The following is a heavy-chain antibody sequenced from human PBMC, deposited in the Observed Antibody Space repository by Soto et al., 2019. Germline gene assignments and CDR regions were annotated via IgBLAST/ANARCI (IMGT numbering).Heavy chain of an antibody. V-gene: IGHV3-74*01. CDR2: INGDGSFT. D-gene: IGHD3-10*01. Sequence: EVQLVESGGGLVQPGGSLRLSCGASGFTFSNYWMHWVRQVPGEGMVWVSRINGDGSFTRFADSVKGRFTISRDNAKNTLYLQMNSLRAEDTPVYYCARVGGGSGNFDYWGQGTLVTVSS. CDR3: ARVGGGSGNFDY. CDR1: GFTFSNYW. J-gene: IGHJ4*02.